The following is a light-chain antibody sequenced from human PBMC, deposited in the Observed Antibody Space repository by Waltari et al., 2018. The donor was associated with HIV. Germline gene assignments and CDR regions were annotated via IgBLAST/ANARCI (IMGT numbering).Light chain of an antibody. Sequence: DVQVTQLPSTLTASAGDRVSITCRVSQTIDNYLAWYQQRPGEAPNLLIYRESTLESGVPSRFSGSGSGTDFTLTINNLQPNDSATYYCQQYQSYSLFMFGPGTKVEIK. CDR1: QTIDNY. CDR2: RES. J-gene: IGKJ1*01. V-gene: IGKV1-5*03. CDR3: QQYQSYSLFM.